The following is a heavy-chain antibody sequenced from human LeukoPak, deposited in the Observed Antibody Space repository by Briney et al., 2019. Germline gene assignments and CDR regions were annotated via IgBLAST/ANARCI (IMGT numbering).Heavy chain of an antibody. Sequence: GGTVSLFCAASGFTFSSYGLSWVPQAPGKGLVWVSAISCSGGSTYYADSVKGRFTISRDNSKNTLYLQMNSLRVEDTAVYYCAMPMGSSGYYHFDYWGQGTLVTVSS. CDR2: ISCSGGST. D-gene: IGHD3-22*01. V-gene: IGHV3-23*01. CDR1: GFTFSSYG. CDR3: AMPMGSSGYYHFDY. J-gene: IGHJ4*02.